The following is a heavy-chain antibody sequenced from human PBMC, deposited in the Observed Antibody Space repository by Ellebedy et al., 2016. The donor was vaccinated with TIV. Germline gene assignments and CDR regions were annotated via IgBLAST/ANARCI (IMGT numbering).Heavy chain of an antibody. V-gene: IGHV4-61*01. D-gene: IGHD5-12*01. CDR2: IYYSGST. CDR3: ARGYTYYYGMDV. J-gene: IGHJ6*02. CDR1: GGSVSSGSYY. Sequence: SETLSLTXTVSGGSVSSGSYYWSWIRQPPGKGLEWIGYIYYSGSTNYNPSLKSRVTISVDTSKNQFSLKLSSVTAADTAVYYCARGYTYYYGMDVWGQGTTVTVSS.